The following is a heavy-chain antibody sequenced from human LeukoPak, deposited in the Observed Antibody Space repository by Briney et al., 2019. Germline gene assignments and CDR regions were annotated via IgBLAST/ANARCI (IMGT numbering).Heavy chain of an antibody. D-gene: IGHD3-22*01. CDR2: ISGSGGST. J-gene: IGHJ4*02. Sequence: PGGSLRLSCAASGFTFSSYAMSWVRQAPGKGLEWVSAISGSGGSTYYADSVKGRFTISRDNSKNTLYLQMNSLRAEDTAVHYCAKGTPLNYYDSSGYFDYWGQGTLVTVSS. CDR3: AKGTPLNYYDSSGYFDY. V-gene: IGHV3-23*01. CDR1: GFTFSSYA.